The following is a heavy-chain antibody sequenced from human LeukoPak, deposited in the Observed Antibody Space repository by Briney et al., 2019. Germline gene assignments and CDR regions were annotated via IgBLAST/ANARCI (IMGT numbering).Heavy chain of an antibody. CDR3: ARRRAYDSSGYYFERFIDY. Sequence: SETLSLTCTVSGGSISSSSYYWGWIRQPPGKGLEWIGYIFYSGSTYYSPSLKSRVTISVDTSKNQFSLNLISVTAADTAVYYCARRRAYDSSGYYFERFIDYWGQGTLVTVSS. V-gene: IGHV4-39*01. CDR1: GGSISSSSYY. J-gene: IGHJ4*02. CDR2: IFYSGST. D-gene: IGHD3-22*01.